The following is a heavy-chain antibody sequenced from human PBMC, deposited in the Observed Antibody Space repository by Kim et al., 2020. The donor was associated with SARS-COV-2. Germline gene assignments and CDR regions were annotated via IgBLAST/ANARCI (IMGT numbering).Heavy chain of an antibody. CDR3: ARAKGGVFDM. D-gene: IGHD2-8*01. CDR2: T. V-gene: IGHV3-74*01. J-gene: IGHJ3*02. Sequence: TIYADSVQGQFTISRDNAKNTLYLQMNSLRAEDTAVYYCARAKGGVFDMWGQGTMVTVSS.